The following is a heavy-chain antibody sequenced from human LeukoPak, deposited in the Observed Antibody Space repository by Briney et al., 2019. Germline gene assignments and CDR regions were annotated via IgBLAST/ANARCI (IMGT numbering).Heavy chain of an antibody. CDR1: GFTFTSHW. CDR3: VRGDQEASEPAFDY. Sequence: PGGSLRLSCAASGFTFTSHWMNWVRQAPGKGLEWVSYISSGGSTIYYADSVRGRFTISRDTAKNSLYLEMNSLRDEDTAMYYCVRGDQEASEPAFDYWGQGTLVTVSS. V-gene: IGHV3-48*02. J-gene: IGHJ4*02. CDR2: ISSGGSTI. D-gene: IGHD1-14*01.